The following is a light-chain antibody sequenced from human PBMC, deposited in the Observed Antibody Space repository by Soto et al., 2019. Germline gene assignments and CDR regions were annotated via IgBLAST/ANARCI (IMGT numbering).Light chain of an antibody. Sequence: DIQLTQSPSFLSASVGDRVTVTCRASHAISSSLAWFHQKPGKAPKLLIYAASTLQSRVPSRLSGSGSGTDFTLTISSXQPEDFATYYCQQLNTYPHTSGQGTKVDIK. CDR2: AAS. CDR1: HAISSS. J-gene: IGKJ2*01. V-gene: IGKV1-9*01. CDR3: QQLNTYPHT.